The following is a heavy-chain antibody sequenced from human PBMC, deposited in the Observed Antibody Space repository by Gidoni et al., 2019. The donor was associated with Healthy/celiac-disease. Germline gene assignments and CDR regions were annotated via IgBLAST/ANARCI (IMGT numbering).Heavy chain of an antibody. D-gene: IGHD5-18*01. CDR1: GFTFSSYG. Sequence: QVQRVESGGGVVQPGRSLRLSCAASGFTFSSYGMHWVRQAPGKGLEWVAVISYDGSNKYYADSVKGRFTISRDNSKNTLYLQMNSLRAEDTAVYYCAKYNAAYSYGIKDYWGQGTLVTVSS. CDR3: AKYNAAYSYGIKDY. J-gene: IGHJ4*02. CDR2: ISYDGSNK. V-gene: IGHV3-30*18.